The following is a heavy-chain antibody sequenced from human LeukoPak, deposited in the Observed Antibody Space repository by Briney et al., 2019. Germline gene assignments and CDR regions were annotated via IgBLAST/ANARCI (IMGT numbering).Heavy chain of an antibody. Sequence: GGSLRLSCAASGFTFSSYGMHWVRQAPGKGLEWVAVIYSGGSTYYADSVKGRFTISRDNSKNTLYLQMNSLRAEDTAVYYCARDFYFDYWGQGTLVTVSS. CDR1: GFTFSSYG. CDR3: ARDFYFDY. CDR2: IYSGGST. V-gene: IGHV3-NL1*01. J-gene: IGHJ4*02.